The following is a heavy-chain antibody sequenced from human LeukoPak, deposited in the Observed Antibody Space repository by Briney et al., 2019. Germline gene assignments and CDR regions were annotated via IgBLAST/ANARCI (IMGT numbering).Heavy chain of an antibody. CDR3: ASGPQTYYVWGESTLDYFDY. D-gene: IGHD3-16*01. CDR1: GFTFSSYW. V-gene: IGHV3-7*01. Sequence: PGGSLRLSCAASGFTFSSYWMSWVRQAPGKGLEWVANIKQDGSEKYYVDSVKGRFTISRDNAKNSLYLQMNSLRAEDTAVYYCASGPQTYYVWGESTLDYFDYWGQGTLVTVSS. CDR2: IKQDGSEK. J-gene: IGHJ4*02.